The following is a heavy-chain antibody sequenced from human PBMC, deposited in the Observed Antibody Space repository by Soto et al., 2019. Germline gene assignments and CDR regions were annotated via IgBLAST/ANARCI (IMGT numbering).Heavy chain of an antibody. CDR3: ARGEGLRGWSGGYFDY. J-gene: IGHJ4*02. CDR1: GGSFSGYY. CDR2: INHSGST. V-gene: IGHV4-34*01. Sequence: SETLSLTCAVYGGSFSGYYWSWIRQPPGKGLEWIGEINHSGSTNYNPSLKSRVTISVDTSKNQFSLKLSSVTAADTAVYYCARGEGLRGWSGGYFDYWGQGTLVTVPQ. D-gene: IGHD6-19*01.